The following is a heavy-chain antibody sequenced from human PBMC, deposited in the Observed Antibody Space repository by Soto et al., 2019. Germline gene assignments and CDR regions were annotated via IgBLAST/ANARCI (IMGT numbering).Heavy chain of an antibody. J-gene: IGHJ6*02. CDR1: GFTFSSYA. CDR2: ISGSGGST. CDR3: AKRAHYDFWSGYYGYYYYGMDV. D-gene: IGHD3-3*01. V-gene: IGHV3-23*01. Sequence: GGSLRLSCAASGFTFSSYAMSWVRQAPGKGLEWVSAISGSGGSTYYADSVKGRFTISRDNSKNTLYLQMNSLRAEDTAVYYCAKRAHYDFWSGYYGYYYYGMDVWGQGTTVTVSS.